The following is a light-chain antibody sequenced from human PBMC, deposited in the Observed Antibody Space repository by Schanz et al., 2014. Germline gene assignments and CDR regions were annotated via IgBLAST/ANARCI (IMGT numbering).Light chain of an antibody. V-gene: IGKV3-11*01. CDR1: QTISSN. CDR3: QQRSSWPIT. J-gene: IGKJ5*01. Sequence: EIVLTQSPGTLSLSPGETATLSCRASQTISSNLAWHQQKPGQGPRLLIYGASTRAAGIPARFSGSGSGTDFTLTISSLEPEDFAVYYCQQRSSWPITFGQGTRLEIK. CDR2: GAS.